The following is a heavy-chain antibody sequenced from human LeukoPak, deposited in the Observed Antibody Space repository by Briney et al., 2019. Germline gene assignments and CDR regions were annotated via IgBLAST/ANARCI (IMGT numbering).Heavy chain of an antibody. CDR1: GASLSGSQYY. CDR2: IFYTGST. CDR3: ARHRGSLKTGYSPKNPLDV. Sequence: SETLSLTCSVSGASLSGSQYYWGWIRQPPGRPLQWIATIFYTGSTLYNPSLSSRVSLSVDTSKKQISLRLTSVTAADSALYYCARHRGSLKTGYSPKNPLDVWGQETMVTVSS. J-gene: IGHJ3*01. D-gene: IGHD3-9*01. V-gene: IGHV4-39*01.